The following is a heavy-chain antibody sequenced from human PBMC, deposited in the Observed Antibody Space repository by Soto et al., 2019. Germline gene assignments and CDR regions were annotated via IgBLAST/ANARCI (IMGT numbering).Heavy chain of an antibody. CDR2: IWYDGSNK. CDR3: ARGWESEMATIDY. J-gene: IGHJ4*02. D-gene: IGHD5-12*01. CDR1: GFTFSSYG. Sequence: PGGSLRLSCAASGFTFSSYGMHWVRQAPGKGLEWVAVIWYDGSNKYYADSVKGRFTIYRDNSKNTLYLQMNSLRAEDTAVYYCARGWESEMATIDYWGQGTLVTVSS. V-gene: IGHV3-33*01.